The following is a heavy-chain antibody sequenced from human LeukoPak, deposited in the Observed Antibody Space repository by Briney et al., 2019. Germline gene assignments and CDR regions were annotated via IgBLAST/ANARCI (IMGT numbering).Heavy chain of an antibody. J-gene: IGHJ5*02. CDR2: IYYSGST. Sequence: PSETLSLTCAVSGGSISSGGYSWRWIRQPPGKGLEWIGYIYYSGSTNYNPSLKSRVTISVDTSKNQFSLKLNSVTAADTAVYYCARTTEDCSSTSCYQYWFDPWGQGTLVTVSS. D-gene: IGHD2-2*01. V-gene: IGHV4-61*08. CDR1: GGSISSGGYS. CDR3: ARTTEDCSSTSCYQYWFDP.